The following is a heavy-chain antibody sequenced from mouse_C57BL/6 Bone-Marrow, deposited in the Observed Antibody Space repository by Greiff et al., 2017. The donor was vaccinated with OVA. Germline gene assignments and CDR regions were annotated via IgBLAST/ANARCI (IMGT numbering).Heavy chain of an antibody. J-gene: IGHJ4*01. CDR2: IYPGDGDT. CDR3: ARSFYYYCSSYDYYAMDY. V-gene: IGHV1-82*01. CDR1: GYAFSSSW. D-gene: IGHD1-1*01. Sequence: VQLQESGPELVKPGASVKISCKASGYAFSSSWMNWVKQRPGKGLEWIGRIYPGDGDTNYNGKFKGKATLTADKSSSTAYMQLISLTSDDSAVYFCARSFYYYCSSYDYYAMDYWGQGTSVTGSS.